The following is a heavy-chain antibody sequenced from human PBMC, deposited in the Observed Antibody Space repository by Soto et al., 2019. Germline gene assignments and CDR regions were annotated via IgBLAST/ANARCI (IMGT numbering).Heavy chain of an antibody. CDR2: INPNSGGT. V-gene: IGHV1-2*02. CDR3: ARQEGMAAVYGMDV. D-gene: IGHD6-13*01. CDR1: GYTFTGYY. Sequence: ASVKVSCKASGYTFTGYYMHWVRQAPGQGLEWMGWINPNSGGTNYAQKFQGRVTMTRDKSISTAYLQWSSLKASDTAIYYCARQEGMAAVYGMDVWGQGTTVTVSS. J-gene: IGHJ6*02.